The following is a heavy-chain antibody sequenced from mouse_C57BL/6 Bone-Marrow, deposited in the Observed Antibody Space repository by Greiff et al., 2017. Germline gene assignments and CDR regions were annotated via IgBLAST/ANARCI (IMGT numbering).Heavy chain of an antibody. CDR3: AIIYYYGSSYGY. Sequence: VQLQQSGAELVRPGTSVKMSCKASGYTFTNYWIGWAKQRPGHGLEGIGDIYPGGGYTNYNEKFKGKATLTADKSSSTAYMQFSSLTSEDSAIYYCAIIYYYGSSYGYWGQGTTLTVSS. V-gene: IGHV1-63*01. CDR1: GYTFTNYW. J-gene: IGHJ2*01. CDR2: IYPGGGYT. D-gene: IGHD1-1*01.